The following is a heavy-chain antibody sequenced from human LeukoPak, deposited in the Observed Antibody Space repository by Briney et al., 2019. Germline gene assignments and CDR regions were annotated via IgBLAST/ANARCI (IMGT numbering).Heavy chain of an antibody. CDR3: AKSSPGYSSGWLQH. J-gene: IGHJ1*01. V-gene: IGHV3-48*04. CDR1: GFTFSSYS. Sequence: GGSLRLSCAASGFTFSSYSMNWVRQAPGKGLEWVSYISSSSSTIYYADSVKGRFTISRDNAKKSLYLQMNSLRAEDMALYYCAKSSPGYSSGWLQHWGQGTLVTVSS. D-gene: IGHD6-19*01. CDR2: ISSSSSTI.